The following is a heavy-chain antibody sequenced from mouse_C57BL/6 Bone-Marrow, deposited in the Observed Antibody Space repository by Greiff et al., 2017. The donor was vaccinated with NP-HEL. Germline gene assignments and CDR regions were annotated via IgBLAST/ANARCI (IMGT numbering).Heavy chain of an antibody. Sequence: DVKLQESGPGLVKPSQSLSLTCSVTGYSITSGYYWNWIRQFPGNKLEWMGYISYDGSNNYNPSLKNRISITRDTSKNQFFLKLNSVTTEDTATYYCAREGGYDGDWYFDVWGTGTTVTVSS. CDR1: GYSITSGYY. CDR3: AREGGYDGDWYFDV. J-gene: IGHJ1*03. D-gene: IGHD2-2*01. V-gene: IGHV3-6*01. CDR2: ISYDGSN.